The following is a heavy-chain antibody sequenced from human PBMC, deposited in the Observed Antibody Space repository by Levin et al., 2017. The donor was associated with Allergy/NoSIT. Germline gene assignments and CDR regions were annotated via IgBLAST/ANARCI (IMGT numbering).Heavy chain of an antibody. V-gene: IGHV3-30-3*01. D-gene: IGHD6-13*01. J-gene: IGHJ4*02. Sequence: GGSLRLSCAASGFTFSSYAMHWVRQAPGKGLEWVAVISYDGSNKYYADSVKGRFTISRDNSKNTLYLQMNSLRAEDTAVYYCARDSYGVAAAGVYFDYWGQGTLVTVSS. CDR1: GFTFSSYA. CDR3: ARDSYGVAAAGVYFDY. CDR2: ISYDGSNK.